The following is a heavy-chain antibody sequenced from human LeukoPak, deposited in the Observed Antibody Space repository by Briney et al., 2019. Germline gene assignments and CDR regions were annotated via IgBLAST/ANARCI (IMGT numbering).Heavy chain of an antibody. Sequence: GGSLRLSCAASGFTFSAYWMHWVRQAPGKGLVWVSRINSDGFSITYADSVKGRFTISRDNAKNTLHLHMNSLRGEDTAVYYCARFYGGSAFDIWGQGTMVTVSS. CDR1: GFTFSAYW. J-gene: IGHJ3*02. CDR3: ARFYGGSAFDI. CDR2: INSDGFSI. D-gene: IGHD3-16*01. V-gene: IGHV3-74*01.